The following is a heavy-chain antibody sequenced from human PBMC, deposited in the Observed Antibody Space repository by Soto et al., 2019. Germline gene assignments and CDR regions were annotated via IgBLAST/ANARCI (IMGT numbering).Heavy chain of an antibody. CDR2: INDRGST. CDR3: ARARAERVTTVITNYFDY. Sequence: QVQLQQWGAGLLKPSETLSLTCAVYGGSFSGYYWSWIRQPQGRGLEWSGEINDRGSTNYNPSLKSRVTISEDTSKHQFALKLSTVTAADTAVYYCARARAERVTTVITNYFDYWGQRTLVTVSS. J-gene: IGHJ4*02. D-gene: IGHD4-17*01. V-gene: IGHV4-34*01. CDR1: GGSFSGYY.